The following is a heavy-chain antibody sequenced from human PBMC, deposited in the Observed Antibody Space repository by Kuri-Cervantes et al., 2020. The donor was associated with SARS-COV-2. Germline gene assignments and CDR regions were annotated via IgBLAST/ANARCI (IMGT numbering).Heavy chain of an antibody. CDR1: GGSISSYY. Sequence: SETLSLTCTVSGGSISSYYWSWIRQPPGKGLEWIGYIYYSGSTNYNPSLKSRVTISVDTSKNQFSLKLSSVTAADTAVYYCARAPTRIAAAGFSFDIWGQGTMVTVSS. D-gene: IGHD6-13*01. J-gene: IGHJ3*02. CDR2: IYYSGST. CDR3: ARAPTRIAAAGFSFDI. V-gene: IGHV4-59*01.